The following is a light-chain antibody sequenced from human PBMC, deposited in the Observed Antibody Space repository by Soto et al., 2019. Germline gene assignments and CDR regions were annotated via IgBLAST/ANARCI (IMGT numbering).Light chain of an antibody. J-gene: IGKJ1*01. CDR3: QQYNTWPPWT. CDR2: GAS. V-gene: IGKV3-20*01. CDR1: QSVRSNY. Sequence: IVLTHAPCTRSCSPLARAPLSYRAFQSVRSNYLAWYQEKPGQAPKLLIYGASSGATGIPDRFSGSGSGAEFTLTISSLQPEDFAVYYCQQYNTWPPWTFGQGTKVDIK.